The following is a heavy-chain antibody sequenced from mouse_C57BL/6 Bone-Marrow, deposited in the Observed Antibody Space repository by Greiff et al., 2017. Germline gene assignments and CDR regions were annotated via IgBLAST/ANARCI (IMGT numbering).Heavy chain of an antibody. CDR2: ISTYYGYA. V-gene: IGHV1-67*01. CDR1: GYTFTDYA. CDR3: ARWTAYGSSYRFAY. J-gene: IGHJ3*01. D-gene: IGHD1-1*01. Sequence: VQLQQSGPELVRPGVSVKISCKGSGYTFTDYAMHWVKQSHAKSLEWIGVISTYYGYASYNQKFKDKATMTVDKSSSTADMELARLTSEDSAVDYCARWTAYGSSYRFAYWGQGTLVTVSA.